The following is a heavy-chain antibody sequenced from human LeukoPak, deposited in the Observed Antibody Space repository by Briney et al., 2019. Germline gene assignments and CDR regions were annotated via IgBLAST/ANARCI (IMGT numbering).Heavy chain of an antibody. V-gene: IGHV3-30*04. Sequence: GGSLRLSCAASGFTFSSYAMHWVRQAPGKGLEWVAVISYDGSNKYYADSVKGRFTISRDNSKNTLYLQMNSLRAEDTAVYYCARDQNQQLWFAHWDQGTLVTVSS. CDR3: ARDQNQQLWFAH. CDR2: ISYDGSNK. CDR1: GFTFSSYA. J-gene: IGHJ5*02. D-gene: IGHD4-11*01.